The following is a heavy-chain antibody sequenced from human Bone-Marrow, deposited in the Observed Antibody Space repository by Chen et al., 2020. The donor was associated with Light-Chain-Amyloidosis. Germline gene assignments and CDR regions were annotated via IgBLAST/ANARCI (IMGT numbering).Heavy chain of an antibody. D-gene: IGHD1-1*01. CDR3: ARGNWNDLAFDV. J-gene: IGHJ3*01. CDR2: VYQSGST. Sequence: QLQLQESGPGLVTSSQTMSLTCAVSGCSITSGSFSWNWIRQPLGKGLEWIGYVYQSGSTYYNPSLNSRVTISVDLSENHFSLTLRSLTAADSAVYYCARGNWNDLAFDVWGQGTLVTVSS. CDR1: GCSITSGSFS. V-gene: IGHV4-30-2*01.